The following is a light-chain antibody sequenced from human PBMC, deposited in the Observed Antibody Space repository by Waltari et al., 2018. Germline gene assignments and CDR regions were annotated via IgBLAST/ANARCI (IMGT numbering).Light chain of an antibody. CDR2: GNN. Sequence: QSILTQPTSVSGAPGQRVTISCPGSSSNIGAGHDLPLFQAFPGTAPKLLTYGNNNRPSGVPDRFSGSKSGSSASLAINGLQAEDEADYYCQSFDSNVRGGVVFGGGTKVTVL. CDR3: QSFDSNVRGGVV. J-gene: IGLJ3*02. CDR1: SSNIGAGHD. V-gene: IGLV1-40*01.